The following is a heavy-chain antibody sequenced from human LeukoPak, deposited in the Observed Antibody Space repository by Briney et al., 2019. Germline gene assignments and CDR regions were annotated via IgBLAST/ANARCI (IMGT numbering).Heavy chain of an antibody. Sequence: ASVKVSRKVSGYTLTELSMHWVRQAPGKGLEWMGGFDPEDGETIYAQKFQGRVTMTEDTSTDTAYMELSSLRSEDTAVYYCATMLRFLEWLYNFQHWGQGTLVTVSS. CDR1: GYTLTELS. V-gene: IGHV1-24*01. CDR3: ATMLRFLEWLYNFQH. D-gene: IGHD3-3*01. CDR2: FDPEDGET. J-gene: IGHJ1*01.